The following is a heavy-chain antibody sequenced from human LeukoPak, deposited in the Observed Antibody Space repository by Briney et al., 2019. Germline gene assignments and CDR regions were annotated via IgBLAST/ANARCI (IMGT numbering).Heavy chain of an antibody. V-gene: IGHV3-66*01. D-gene: IGHD3-22*01. CDR2: IYSGGST. CDR3: ARDLEYYYDSSGDY. J-gene: IGHJ4*02. Sequence: GSLRLSCAASGFTVSSNYMSWVRQAPGKGLEWVSVIYSGGSTYYADSVKGRFTISRDNSKNTLYLQMNSLRAEDTAVYYCARDLEYYYDSSGDYWGQGTLVTVSS. CDR1: GFTVSSNY.